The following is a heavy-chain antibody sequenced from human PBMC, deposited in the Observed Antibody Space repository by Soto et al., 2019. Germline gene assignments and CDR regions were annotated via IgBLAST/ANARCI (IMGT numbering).Heavy chain of an antibody. CDR3: ARDRLYCGGDCYPTDAFDI. Sequence: PGGSLRLSCAASGFTFSNYAMSWVRQAPGKGLEWVSAISSGSSNTYFADSVKGRFTISRDNAKNTLYLQMNSLRAEDTAVYYCARDRLYCGGDCYPTDAFDIWGQGTMVTVSS. V-gene: IGHV3-21*01. CDR2: ISSGSSNT. J-gene: IGHJ3*02. CDR1: GFTFSNYA. D-gene: IGHD2-21*02.